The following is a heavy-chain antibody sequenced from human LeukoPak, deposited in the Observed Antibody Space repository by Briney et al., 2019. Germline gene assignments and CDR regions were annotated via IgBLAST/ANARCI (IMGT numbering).Heavy chain of an antibody. CDR3: AAYRGMTTVTSGVY. D-gene: IGHD4-4*01. J-gene: IGHJ4*02. V-gene: IGHV1-24*01. CDR2: FDPEDGET. Sequence: ASVEVSCKVSGYTLTELSMHWVRQAPGKGLEWMGGFDPEDGETIYAQKFQGRVTMTEDTSTDTAYMELSSLRSEDTAVCYCAAYRGMTTVTSGVYWGQGTLVTVSS. CDR1: GYTLTELS.